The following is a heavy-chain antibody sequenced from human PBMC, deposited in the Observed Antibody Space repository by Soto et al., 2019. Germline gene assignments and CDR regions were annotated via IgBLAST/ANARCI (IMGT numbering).Heavy chain of an antibody. CDR1: GGSISSSNW. V-gene: IGHV4-4*02. J-gene: IGHJ5*02. CDR3: ARGANWFDP. Sequence: QVQLQESGPGLVKPSGTLSLTCVVSGGSISSSNWWSWVRQPPGKGLEWIGEIYHTGSTKYNPSLQSRVNMSGDESKNQFSLRLRSVTAADTAVYSCARGANWFDPWGQGTLVTVSS. CDR2: IYHTGST.